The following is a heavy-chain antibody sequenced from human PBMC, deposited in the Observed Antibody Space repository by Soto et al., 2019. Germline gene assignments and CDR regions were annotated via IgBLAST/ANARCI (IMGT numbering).Heavy chain of an antibody. CDR2: VKEDGRDK. CDR1: GFSISSYW. D-gene: IGHD3-10*02. V-gene: IGHV3-7*03. Sequence: PVESLSLSCAASGFSISSYWMTWIRQAPGKGLEGVANVKEDGRDKDYVASVKGRFTISRDNANKSVALEMSSLRVEATAVYYCVRVYVCRGEGPPVTYFDVGGEGIQVTVSS. J-gene: IGHJ4*02. CDR3: VRVYVCRGEGPPVTYFDV.